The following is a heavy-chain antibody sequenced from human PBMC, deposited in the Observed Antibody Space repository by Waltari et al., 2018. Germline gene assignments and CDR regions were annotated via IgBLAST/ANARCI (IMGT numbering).Heavy chain of an antibody. CDR1: GYSFTTYV. Sequence: QIHLVQSGPETQKPGASVKVSCKTSGYSFTTYVLSWVRQAPGQGLEWVGWLSPFSGQTHYAQKFQDRVAMTADTAAATAYMELKSLRSDDTAFYYCATSYSWNGLEYWGHGTLVTVFS. D-gene: IGHD1-26*01. CDR3: ATSYSWNGLEY. J-gene: IGHJ4*01. CDR2: LSPFSGQT. V-gene: IGHV1-18*01.